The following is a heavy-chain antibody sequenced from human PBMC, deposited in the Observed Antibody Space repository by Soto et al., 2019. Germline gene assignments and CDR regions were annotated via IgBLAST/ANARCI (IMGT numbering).Heavy chain of an antibody. CDR3: TTVGYDILTGYRDDAFDI. D-gene: IGHD3-9*01. J-gene: IGHJ3*02. V-gene: IGHV1-46*01. CDR1: GYTFTSYY. CDR2: INPSGGST. Sequence: GASVKVSCKASGYTFTSYYINWVRQAPGQGLEWMGIINPSGGSTTYAQKFQGRVTMTTDTSTSTVYMELSSLRSEDTAVYYCTTVGYDILTGYRDDAFDIWG.